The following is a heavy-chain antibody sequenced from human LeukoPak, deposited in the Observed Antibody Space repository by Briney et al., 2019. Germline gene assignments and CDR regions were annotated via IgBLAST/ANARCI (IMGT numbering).Heavy chain of an antibody. CDR2: INHSGST. V-gene: IGHV4-34*01. CDR1: GGSFSGYY. D-gene: IGHD6-6*01. J-gene: IGHJ3*02. CDR3: ARVRTVEYSSSTAMFDAFDI. Sequence: SETLSLTCAVYGGSFSGYYWSWIRQPPGKGLEWMGEINHSGSTNYNPSLKSRVTISVDTSKNQFSLKLSSVTAADTAVYYCARVRTVEYSSSTAMFDAFDIWGQGTMVTVSS.